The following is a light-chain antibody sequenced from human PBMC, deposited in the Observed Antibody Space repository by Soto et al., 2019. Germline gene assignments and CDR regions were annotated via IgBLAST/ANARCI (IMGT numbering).Light chain of an antibody. CDR1: QSINNW. CDR2: KAS. CDR3: QQYNSFS. J-gene: IGKJ2*01. V-gene: IGKV1-5*03. Sequence: DIQMTQSPSTLSASVGERVTITCRASQSINNWLAWFQQKPGKAPKLLIYKASSLESGVPSRFSGSGSGTEFTLTISSLQPDDFATYYFQQYNSFSFGQGTKVDI.